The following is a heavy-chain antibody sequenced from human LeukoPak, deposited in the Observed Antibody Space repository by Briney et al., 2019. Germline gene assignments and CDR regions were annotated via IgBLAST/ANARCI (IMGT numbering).Heavy chain of an antibody. CDR2: ISSSSSTI. D-gene: IGHD3-10*01. J-gene: IGHJ5*02. CDR3: ARDPGRGLDP. V-gene: IGHV3-48*01. Sequence: GGSLRLSCAASGFTFSSYSMNWVRQAPGKGLEWVSYISSSSSTIYYADSVKGRFTLSRDNAKNPLYLPMNSLRAEDTAVYYCARDPGRGLDPWGQGTLVTVSS. CDR1: GFTFSSYS.